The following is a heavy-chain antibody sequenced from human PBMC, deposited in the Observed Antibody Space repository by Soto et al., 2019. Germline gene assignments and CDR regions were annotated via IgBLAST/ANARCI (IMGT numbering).Heavy chain of an antibody. CDR1: GFSLSTSGVG. CDR3: AHRRGDDYNAHWFDP. J-gene: IGHJ5*02. CDR2: IYWDDDK. Sequence: QITLKESGPTLVKPTQTLTLTCTFSGFSLSTSGVGVGWIRQPPGKALEWLALIYWDDDKRYSPSLKSRLTSTKDTSKNQVVLTMTTMDPVHTATYYCAHRRGDDYNAHWFDPWGQGTPVTVSS. V-gene: IGHV2-5*02. D-gene: IGHD4-4*01.